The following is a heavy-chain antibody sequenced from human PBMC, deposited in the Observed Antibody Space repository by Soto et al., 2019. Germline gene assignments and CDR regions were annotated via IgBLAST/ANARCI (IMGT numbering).Heavy chain of an antibody. V-gene: IGHV1-8*01. CDR2: MNPNSGNT. CDR3: ASSRRTTVTTDYYYYGMDV. CDR1: GYTFTSYD. J-gene: IGHJ6*02. D-gene: IGHD4-17*01. Sequence: ASVKVSCKASGYTFTSYDINWVRQATGQGLEWMGWMNPNSGNTGHAQNFQGRVTMTRNTSMSAAYMELSSLRSEDTAVYYCASSRRTTVTTDYYYYGMDVWGQGATVTV.